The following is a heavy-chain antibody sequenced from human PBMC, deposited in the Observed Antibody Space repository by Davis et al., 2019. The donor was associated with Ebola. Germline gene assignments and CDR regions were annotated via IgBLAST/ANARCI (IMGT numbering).Heavy chain of an antibody. J-gene: IGHJ6*02. D-gene: IGHD3-22*01. Sequence: SETLSLTCAVSGGSISSGGYSWSWIRQPPGKGLEWIGYIYYRGSTYYNPSLKSRVTISVDTSKNQFSLKLSSVTAADTAVYYCARHFGYYDSSGYYYYGMDVWGQGTTVTVSS. CDR3: ARHFGYYDSSGYYYYGMDV. CDR1: GGSISSGGYS. V-gene: IGHV4-30-4*07. CDR2: IYYRGST.